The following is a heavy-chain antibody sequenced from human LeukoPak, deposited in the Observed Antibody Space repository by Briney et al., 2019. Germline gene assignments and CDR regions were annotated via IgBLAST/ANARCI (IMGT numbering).Heavy chain of an antibody. J-gene: IGHJ4*02. D-gene: IGHD6-19*01. Sequence: GGTLRLSCAASGFTFSSYWMSWVRQAPGKGLEGVANIKQDGSEKYYVDSVKGRFTISRDNAKNSLYLQMNSLRAEDTAVYYCARDVIAVAAYFDYWGQGTLVTVSS. V-gene: IGHV3-7*01. CDR1: GFTFSSYW. CDR2: IKQDGSEK. CDR3: ARDVIAVAAYFDY.